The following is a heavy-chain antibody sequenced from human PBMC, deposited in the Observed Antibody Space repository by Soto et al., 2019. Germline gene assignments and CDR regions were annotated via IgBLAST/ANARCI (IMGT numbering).Heavy chain of an antibody. D-gene: IGHD6-6*01. CDR1: GFTFSNYG. CDR3: ARGGAARPDY. J-gene: IGHJ4*02. CDR2: ISSSPATK. V-gene: IGHV3-48*02. Sequence: EVQLVESGGGLVQPGGSLRLSCAASGFTFSNYGMNWVRQSPGKGLAWVSYISSSPATKQYADSVKGRFTISRDNAKNSLYLQMNSLRDEDTAVYYCARGGAARPDYWGQGTLVTVSS.